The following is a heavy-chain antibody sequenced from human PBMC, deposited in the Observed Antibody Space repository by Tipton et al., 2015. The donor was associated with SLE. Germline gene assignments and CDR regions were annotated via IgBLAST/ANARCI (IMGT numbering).Heavy chain of an antibody. D-gene: IGHD3-3*01. J-gene: IGHJ6*03. Sequence: SLRLSCAASGFTVSSNYMSWVRQAPGKGLEWVSVIYAGGSTFYADSVMGRFTISRHSSKNTLYLQMNSLRPEDTAVYYCARESGVTIFGVAHMDVWGKGTTVTVSS. V-gene: IGHV3-53*04. CDR3: ARESGVTIFGVAHMDV. CDR2: IYAGGST. CDR1: GFTVSSNY.